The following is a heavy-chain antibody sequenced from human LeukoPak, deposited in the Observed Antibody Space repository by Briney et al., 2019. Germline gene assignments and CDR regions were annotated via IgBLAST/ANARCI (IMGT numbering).Heavy chain of an antibody. J-gene: IGHJ4*02. CDR1: GFTFDDYG. V-gene: IGHV3-20*04. Sequence: GGSLRLSCAASGFTFDDYGMSWIRQAPGKGLEWVSGINWNGGSTGYADSVKGRFTISRDNAKNSLYLQMNSLRAEDTALYFCARSLWFGETVGVYWGQGTLVTVSS. CDR2: INWNGGST. D-gene: IGHD3-10*01. CDR3: ARSLWFGETVGVY.